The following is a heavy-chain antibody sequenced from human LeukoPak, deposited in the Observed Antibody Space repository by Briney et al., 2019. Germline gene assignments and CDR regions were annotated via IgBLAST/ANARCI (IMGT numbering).Heavy chain of an antibody. CDR1: GDSVSSNGAA. CDR3: ARSGGTASGNYGRATLDY. CDR2: TYYRSKWYN. D-gene: IGHD1-26*01. V-gene: IGHV6-1*01. Sequence: SQTLSLTCDISGDSVSSNGAAWNWIRQSPSRGLEWLGRTYYRSKWYNDYAVPLESRMTINADTSKNHFSLQLNSVTPDDTAVYYCARSGGTASGNYGRATLDYWGQGTLVTVSS. J-gene: IGHJ4*02.